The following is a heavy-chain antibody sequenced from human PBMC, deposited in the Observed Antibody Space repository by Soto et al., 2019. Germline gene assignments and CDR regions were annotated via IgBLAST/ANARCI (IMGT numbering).Heavy chain of an antibody. CDR3: ARPYCSSTSCYNWFDL. V-gene: IGHV3-23*01. CDR2: ISGSGGST. J-gene: IGHJ5*02. D-gene: IGHD2-2*01. CDR1: GFTFSSYA. Sequence: PGGSLRLSCAASGFTFSSYAMSWVRQAPGKGLEWVSAISGSGGSTYYADSVKGRFTISRDNSKNTLYLQLNSLRAEDTAVYYCARPYCSSTSCYNWFDLWGQGTLVTVSS.